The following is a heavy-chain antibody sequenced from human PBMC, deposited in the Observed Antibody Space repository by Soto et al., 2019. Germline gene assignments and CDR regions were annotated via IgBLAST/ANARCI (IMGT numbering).Heavy chain of an antibody. J-gene: IGHJ4*02. CDR2: ISYDGSNK. CDR3: ARPKDYGDYAYFDY. V-gene: IGHV3-30*03. Sequence: GGSLRLSCAASGFTFSSYGMHWVRQAPGKGLEWVAVISYDGSNKYYADSVKGRFTISRDNSKNTLYLQMNSLRAEDTAVYYCARPKDYGDYAYFDYWGQGTLVTVSS. CDR1: GFTFSSYG. D-gene: IGHD4-17*01.